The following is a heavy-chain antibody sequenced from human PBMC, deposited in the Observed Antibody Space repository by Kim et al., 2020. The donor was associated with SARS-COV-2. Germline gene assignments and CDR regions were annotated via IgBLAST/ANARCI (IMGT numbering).Heavy chain of an antibody. D-gene: IGHD6-13*01. Sequence: GGSLRLSCAASGFSFSNYAIQWVRQAPGKGLEWVAVISYDGSDKYYADSVKGRFTISRDNSKNTVYVQMNSLRGEDTAVYYCARDAYSGSWGFLDYWGQGTLVTVSS. CDR2: ISYDGSDK. CDR1: GFSFSNYA. CDR3: ARDAYSGSWGFLDY. V-gene: IGHV3-30-3*01. J-gene: IGHJ4*02.